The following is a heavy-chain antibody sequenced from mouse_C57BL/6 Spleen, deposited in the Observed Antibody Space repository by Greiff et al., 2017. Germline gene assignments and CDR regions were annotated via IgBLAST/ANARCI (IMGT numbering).Heavy chain of an antibody. J-gene: IGHJ4*01. Sequence: VKVVESGAELVRPGTSVKVSCKASGYAFTNYLIEWVKQRPGQGLEWIGVINPGSGGTNYNEKLKGKATLTADKSSSTAYMQLSSLTSEDSAVYFFASRWAMGYWGQGTSVTVSS. CDR2: INPGSGGT. V-gene: IGHV1-54*01. CDR3: ASRWAMGY. CDR1: GYAFTNYL.